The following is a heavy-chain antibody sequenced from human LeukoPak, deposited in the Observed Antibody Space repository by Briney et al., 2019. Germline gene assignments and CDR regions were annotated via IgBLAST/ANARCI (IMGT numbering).Heavy chain of an antibody. Sequence: SGGSLRLSCAASGFTFSSYVLTWVRQAPGKGLEWVSAISGSGGSTYYADSVKGRFTISRDNSKNTLYLQMNSLRAEDTAVYYCAKFRLMTVVNPRIDYWGQGTLVTVSS. CDR2: ISGSGGST. CDR3: AKFRLMTVVNPRIDY. V-gene: IGHV3-23*01. CDR1: GFTFSSYV. J-gene: IGHJ4*02. D-gene: IGHD4-23*01.